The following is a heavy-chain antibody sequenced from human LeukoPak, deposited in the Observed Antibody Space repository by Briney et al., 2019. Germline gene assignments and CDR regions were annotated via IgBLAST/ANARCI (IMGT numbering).Heavy chain of an antibody. CDR2: IKSDGSST. CDR3: ARRSAARDALDI. CDR1: GFTFSSYW. V-gene: IGHV3-74*01. D-gene: IGHD6-6*01. J-gene: IGHJ3*02. Sequence: GGSLRLSCAASGFTFSSYWMHWVRQAPGKGLVWVSRIKSDGSSTSYADSVKGRFTISRDNAKNTLYLQMNSLRAEDTAVYYCARRSAARDALDIWGQGTMVTVSS.